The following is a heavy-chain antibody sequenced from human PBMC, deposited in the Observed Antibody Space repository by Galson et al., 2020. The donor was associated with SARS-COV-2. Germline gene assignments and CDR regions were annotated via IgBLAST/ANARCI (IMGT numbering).Heavy chain of an antibody. CDR1: GGSFSGYS. V-gene: IGHV4-34*01. CDR3: ARGHRGVVPSPVLGLGPYYSYYYVDV. CDR2: INIGGNT. J-gene: IGHJ6*03. D-gene: IGHD3-10*01. Sequence: SETLSLTCAVYGGSFSGYSWTWIRQPPGKGLEWIGEINIGGNTNYSPSLRSRVTVSVDTSKNQFSLNLRSVTAADTALYYCARGHRGVVPSPVLGLGPYYSYYYVDVWDKGTAVTVSS.